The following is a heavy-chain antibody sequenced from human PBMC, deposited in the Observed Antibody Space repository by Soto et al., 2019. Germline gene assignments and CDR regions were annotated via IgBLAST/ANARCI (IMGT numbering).Heavy chain of an antibody. J-gene: IGHJ3*02. Sequence: GGSLRLSCAASGFTFSSYWMHWVRQAPGKGLVWVSRINSDGSSTSYADSVKGRFTISRDNAKNTLYLQMNSLRAEDTAVYYCARAHNLGIRAFDIWGQGTMVTVSS. CDR1: GFTFSSYW. D-gene: IGHD7-27*01. CDR2: INSDGSST. CDR3: ARAHNLGIRAFDI. V-gene: IGHV3-74*01.